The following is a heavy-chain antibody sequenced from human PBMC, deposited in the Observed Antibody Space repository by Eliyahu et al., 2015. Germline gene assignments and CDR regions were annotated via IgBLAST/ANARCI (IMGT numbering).Heavy chain of an antibody. J-gene: IGHJ5*02. CDR2: IFFSGST. V-gene: IGHV4-39*01. CDR1: GGSIGDSRYY. D-gene: IGHD5-18*01. CDR3: ARHAFAAMAPDNWFDP. Sequence: VSGGSIGDSRYYWAWLRQPPGKGLEWIGSIFFSGSTYYNPSLTSRVTISVDTSQNDFSLRLSSVTAADTAVYFCARHAFAAMAPDNWFDPWGQGTLVTVSS.